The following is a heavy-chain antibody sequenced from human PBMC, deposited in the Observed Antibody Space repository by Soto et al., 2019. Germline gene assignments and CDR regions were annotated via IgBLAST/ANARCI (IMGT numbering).Heavy chain of an antibody. CDR1: GGSISSYY. J-gene: IGHJ5*02. CDR3: ARLGGYCSGGSCYSFDP. CDR2: IYYSGST. Sequence: PSETLSLTCTVSGGSISSYYWSWIRQPPGKGLEWIGYIYYSGSTNYNPSLKSRVTISVDTSKNQFSLKLSSVTAADTAVYYCARLGGYCSGGSCYSFDPWGQGTLVTVSS. V-gene: IGHV4-59*08. D-gene: IGHD2-15*01.